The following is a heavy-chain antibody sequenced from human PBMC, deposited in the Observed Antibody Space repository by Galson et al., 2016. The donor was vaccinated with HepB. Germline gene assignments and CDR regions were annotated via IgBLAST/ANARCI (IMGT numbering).Heavy chain of an antibody. CDR3: TVCGLTGDLDY. V-gene: IGHV3-15*01. J-gene: IGHJ4*03. CDR2: SKSKTDGGAI. D-gene: IGHD3-9*01. CDR1: GFSFSTAW. Sequence: SLRLSCAASGFSFSTAWMTLVRQAPGKGLEWIGRSKSKTDGGAIDYAAPVRGRFTISRDDSRDTLFLQMNSLKFEDTAVYYCTVCGLTGDLDYWGRGTRVAVSS.